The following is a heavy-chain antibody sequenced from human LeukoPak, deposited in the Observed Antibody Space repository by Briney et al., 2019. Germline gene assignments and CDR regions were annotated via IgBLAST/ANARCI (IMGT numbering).Heavy chain of an antibody. CDR2: ISGSGGST. V-gene: IGHV3-23*01. Sequence: GGSLRLSCAASGFTFSSYAMSWVRQAPGKGLEWVSAISGSGGSTYYADAVKGRFTISRDNSKNTLYLQMNSLRAEDTAVYYCAKDPWGFIAVAGPLDYWGQGTLVTVSS. D-gene: IGHD6-19*01. CDR3: AKDPWGFIAVAGPLDY. CDR1: GFTFSSYA. J-gene: IGHJ4*02.